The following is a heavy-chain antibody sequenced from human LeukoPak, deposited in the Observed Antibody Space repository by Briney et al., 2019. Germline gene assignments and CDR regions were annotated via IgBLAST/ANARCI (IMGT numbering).Heavy chain of an antibody. V-gene: IGHV3-66*01. Sequence: PGGSLRLSCAASGFTFSTYWMNWVRQAPGKGLQWLSLISAEGYTYYADSVKGRFTISRDSSKNALYLQMNSLRVEDTALYYCSKGRGGVWGQGTTVTVSS. J-gene: IGHJ6*02. D-gene: IGHD3-10*01. CDR2: ISAEGYT. CDR3: SKGRGGV. CDR1: GFTFSTYW.